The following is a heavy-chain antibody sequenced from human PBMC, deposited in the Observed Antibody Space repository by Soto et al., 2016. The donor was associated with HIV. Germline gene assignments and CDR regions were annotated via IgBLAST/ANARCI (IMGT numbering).Heavy chain of an antibody. CDR2: ISDSGFSA. CDR1: GFNFRGNA. Sequence: EVQLLESGGGLVQPGGSLRLSCIASGFNFRGNAMNWVRQATGKGLEWVAGISDSGFSAHYADSVKGRFTISRDNSKNILSLQMNTLRAEDTAIYYCAKDLLDYSANDYWGQGTPVTVSS. D-gene: IGHD4-4*01. V-gene: IGHV3-23*01. J-gene: IGHJ4*02. CDR3: AKDLLDYSANDY.